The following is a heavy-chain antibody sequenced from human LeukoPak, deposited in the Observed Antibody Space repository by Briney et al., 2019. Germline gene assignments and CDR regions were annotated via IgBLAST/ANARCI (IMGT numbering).Heavy chain of an antibody. CDR3: ARGGFYCGGDCYVYY. V-gene: IGHV4-34*01. Sequence: SETLTLTCAVYGGSLSYYYWSWIRQSPEKGLEWIGEINRSGSTNYNPSLNSRVSISVDTSKNQFSLKLSSVTAADTAVYYCARGGFYCGGDCYVYYWGQRTLLTVSS. J-gene: IGHJ4*02. CDR1: GGSLSYYY. CDR2: INRSGST. D-gene: IGHD2-21*02.